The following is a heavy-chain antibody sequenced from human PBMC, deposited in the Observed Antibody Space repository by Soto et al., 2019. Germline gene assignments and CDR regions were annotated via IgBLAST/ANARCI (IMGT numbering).Heavy chain of an antibody. CDR1: GLTFNNAW. CDR2: IRSKSDGGTT. CDR3: TTYSGAAFEY. D-gene: IGHD1-26*01. J-gene: IGHJ4*02. V-gene: IGHV3-15*01. Sequence: GGYLRLSCVASGLTFNNAWMNWVRQAPGKGLEWVGRIRSKSDGGTTDYAAPVKGRFTISRDDSKNMVDLQMSSLKTEDTAIYYCTTYSGAAFEYWGQGALVTASS.